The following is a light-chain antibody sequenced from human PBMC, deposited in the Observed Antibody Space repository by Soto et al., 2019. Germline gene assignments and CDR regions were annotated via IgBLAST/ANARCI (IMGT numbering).Light chain of an antibody. Sequence: IQMTQSPSSLSASVGDRVTITCRASQGIRSDLAWYQQKPGKVPKLLIYGASRLESGVPSRFSGSGFGTDFTLTISSLQPEDFATYYCLQDYNYPWAVGQGTEVEIK. V-gene: IGKV1-6*01. CDR3: LQDYNYPWA. J-gene: IGKJ1*01. CDR1: QGIRSD. CDR2: GAS.